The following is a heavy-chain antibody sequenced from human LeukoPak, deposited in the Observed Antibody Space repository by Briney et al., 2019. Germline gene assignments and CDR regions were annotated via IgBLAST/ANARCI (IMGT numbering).Heavy chain of an antibody. CDR3: ARGNDRITIFGVVKDAFDI. J-gene: IGHJ3*02. CDR2: IYYSGST. D-gene: IGHD3-3*01. Sequence: SETLSLTCTVSGGSISSYYWSWIRQPPGKGLERIGYIYYSGSTNYNPSLKSRVTISVDTSKNQFSLKLSSVTAADTAVYYCARGNDRITIFGVVKDAFDIWGQGTMVTVSS. CDR1: GGSISSYY. V-gene: IGHV4-59*01.